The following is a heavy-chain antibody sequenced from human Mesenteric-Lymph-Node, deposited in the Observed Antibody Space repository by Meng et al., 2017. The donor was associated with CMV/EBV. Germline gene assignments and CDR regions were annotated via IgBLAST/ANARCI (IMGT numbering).Heavy chain of an antibody. D-gene: IGHD2-2*02. J-gene: IGHJ5*02. CDR3: ARRYCSTTSCYIWWFDP. CDR2: FYYSGTT. V-gene: IGHV4-38-2*02. CDR1: GDSN. Sequence: SETLSLTCTVSGDSNWGWIRQPPGKGLEWIGIFYYSGTTYYNPSLKSRVTISVDTSKNQFSLKLSSVTAADTAVYYCARRYCSTTSCYIWWFDPWGQGTLVTVSS.